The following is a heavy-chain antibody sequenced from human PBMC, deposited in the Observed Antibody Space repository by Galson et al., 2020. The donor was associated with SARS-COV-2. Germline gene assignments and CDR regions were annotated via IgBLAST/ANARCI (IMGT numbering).Heavy chain of an antibody. CDR3: AKDPGYSYGTYFDS. J-gene: IGHJ5*01. V-gene: IGHV3-23*01. D-gene: IGHD5-18*01. CDR2: VSRSGPGT. CDR1: GFSFSNFD. Sequence: GGSLRLSCAASGFSFSNFDMSWVRQAPGKGLEWVSTVSRSGPGTFYADSVKGRFTISRDNSKNTLSLQMISLRADDTALYYCAKDPGYSYGTYFDSWGQGTLVTVSS.